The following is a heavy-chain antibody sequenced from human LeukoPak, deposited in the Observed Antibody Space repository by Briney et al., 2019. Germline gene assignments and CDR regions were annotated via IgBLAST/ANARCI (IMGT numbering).Heavy chain of an antibody. CDR2: ISGSGGST. V-gene: IGHV3-23*01. Sequence: GGSLRLSCAASGFTFSSYAMSWVRQAPGKGLEWVSAISGSGGSTYYADSVKGRFTISRDNSKNTLYLQMNSLRAEDTAVYYCVVTLGYCSSTSCYRGFDYWGQGTLVTVSS. J-gene: IGHJ4*02. D-gene: IGHD2-2*01. CDR3: VVTLGYCSSTSCYRGFDY. CDR1: GFTFSSYA.